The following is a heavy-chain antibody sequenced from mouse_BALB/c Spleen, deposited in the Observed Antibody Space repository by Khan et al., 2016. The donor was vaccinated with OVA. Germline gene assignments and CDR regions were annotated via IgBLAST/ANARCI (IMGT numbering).Heavy chain of an antibody. J-gene: IGHJ1*01. D-gene: IGHD1-1*01. V-gene: IGHV3-5*02. Sequence: VQLKQSGPGLVKPSQTVSLTCTVTGISITSGNYRWSWIRQFPGNKLEWIGNIYYSGTVTYNPSLTSRTTITRDTSKNQFFLEMNSLTAEDTATYDSARDYSSRYWYVDVWGAGTTVTVSS. CDR3: ARDYSSRYWYVDV. CDR1: GISITSGNYR. CDR2: IYYSGTV.